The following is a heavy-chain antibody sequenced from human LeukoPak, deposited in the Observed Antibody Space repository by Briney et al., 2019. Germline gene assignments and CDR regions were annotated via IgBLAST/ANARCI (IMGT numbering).Heavy chain of an antibody. Sequence: SETLSLTCTVSGGSISSYYWSWIRQPPGKGLEWIGYIYYSGSTNYNPSLKSRVTISVDTSKNQSSLKLSSVTAADTAVYYCASSLTLTNFDYWGQGTPVTVSS. V-gene: IGHV4-59*01. CDR1: GGSISSYY. CDR2: IYYSGST. J-gene: IGHJ4*02. CDR3: ASSLTLTNFDY. D-gene: IGHD3-10*01.